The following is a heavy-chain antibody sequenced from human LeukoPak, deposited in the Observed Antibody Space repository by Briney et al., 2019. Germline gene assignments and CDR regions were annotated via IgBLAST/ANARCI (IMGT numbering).Heavy chain of an antibody. D-gene: IGHD3-16*01. CDR2: SSWNSGSI. Sequence: GGSLRLSCTASGFTFDDYAMHWVRQAPGKGLEWVSGSSWNSGSIGYADSVKGRFTISRDNAKNSLYLQMNSLRAEDTALYYCAKDVYRSGEYAFDIWGQGTMVAVSS. CDR3: AKDVYRSGEYAFDI. J-gene: IGHJ3*02. CDR1: GFTFDDYA. V-gene: IGHV3-9*01.